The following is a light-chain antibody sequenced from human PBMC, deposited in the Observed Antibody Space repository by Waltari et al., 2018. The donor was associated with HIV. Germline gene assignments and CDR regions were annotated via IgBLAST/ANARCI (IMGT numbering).Light chain of an antibody. CDR2: RNN. J-gene: IGLJ2*01. CDR3: AARDNSLSVLVV. Sequence: QSVLTQTPSASGTPGQRVTISCSGSSSNIGSNYVYWYQQLPGTAPKLLIYRNNQRPSGVPDRLSGSKSGTSASLAISGLRSEDEADYYCAARDNSLSVLVVFGGGTKLTIL. CDR1: SSNIGSNY. V-gene: IGLV1-47*01.